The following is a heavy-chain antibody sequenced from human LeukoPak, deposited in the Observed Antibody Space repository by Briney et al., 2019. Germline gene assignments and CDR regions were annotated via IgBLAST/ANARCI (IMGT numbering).Heavy chain of an antibody. J-gene: IGHJ2*01. Sequence: PSETLSLTCTVSGGSISDYYWSWIRQPPGKGLEWIGYIFYSGSTNYNPSLKSRVTISVDTSKNQFSLKLSSVTAADTAVYYCARTTYYYDSSLGYFDLWGRGTLVTVSS. CDR1: GGSISDYY. D-gene: IGHD3-22*01. CDR3: ARTTYYYDSSLGYFDL. V-gene: IGHV4-59*01. CDR2: IFYSGST.